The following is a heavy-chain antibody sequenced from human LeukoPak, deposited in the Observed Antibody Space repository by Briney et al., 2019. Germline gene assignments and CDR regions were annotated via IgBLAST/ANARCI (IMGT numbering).Heavy chain of an antibody. CDR2: IRSKNYGGTT. V-gene: IGHV3-49*04. Sequence: GGSLRLSCTGSGFTFGDYAMNWVRQAPGKGLEWVGFIRSKNYGGTTEYAASVKGRFTISRDDSRSIAYLQMNRLKTEDTAVYYCTRVIVATKDYWGQGTLVTVSS. CDR1: GFTFGDYA. D-gene: IGHD5-12*01. CDR3: TRVIVATKDY. J-gene: IGHJ4*02.